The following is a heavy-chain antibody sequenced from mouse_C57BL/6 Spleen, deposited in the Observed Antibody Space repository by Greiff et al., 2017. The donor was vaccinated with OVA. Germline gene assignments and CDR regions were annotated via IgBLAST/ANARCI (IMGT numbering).Heavy chain of an antibody. J-gene: IGHJ2*01. CDR2: ISYDGSN. CDR3: ARDRWILPYFGY. Sequence: EVKLQESGPGLVKPSQSLSLTCSVTGYSITGGYYWNWIRQFPGNKLAWMGYISYDGSNNYNPSLKNRISITRDTTKNQFFLKMNSVTTEDTTTEYSARDRWILPYFGYWGQGTTLTVSS. CDR1: GYSITGGYY. V-gene: IGHV3-6*01. D-gene: IGHD2-3*01.